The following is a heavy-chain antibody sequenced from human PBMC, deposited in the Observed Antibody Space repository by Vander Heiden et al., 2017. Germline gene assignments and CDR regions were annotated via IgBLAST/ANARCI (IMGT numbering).Heavy chain of an antibody. CDR1: GFTFRSYG. CDR2: ISYDGSNK. V-gene: IGHV3-30*18. J-gene: IGHJ4*02. D-gene: IGHD3-22*01. CDR3: AKYYDSSGLGYYFDY. Sequence: QVQLVESGGGVVQPGRSLRLSCAASGFTFRSYGMHWVRQAPGKGLEWVAVISYDGSNKYYADSVKGRFTISRDNSKNTLYLQMNSLRAEDTAVYYCAKYYDSSGLGYYFDYWGQGTLVTGSS.